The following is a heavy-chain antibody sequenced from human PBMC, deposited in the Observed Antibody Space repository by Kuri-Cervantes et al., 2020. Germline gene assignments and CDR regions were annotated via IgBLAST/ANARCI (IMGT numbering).Heavy chain of an antibody. CDR1: GFTFSSYG. V-gene: IGHV3-30*03. Sequence: GESLKISCAASGFTFSSYGMHWVRQAPGKGLEWMAVIPYDGNNKYYADSVKGRFTISRDNSKNTLYLQMNSLRAEDTAVYYCARGGDAFDIWGQGTMVTVSS. J-gene: IGHJ3*02. CDR2: IPYDGNNK. CDR3: ARGGDAFDI.